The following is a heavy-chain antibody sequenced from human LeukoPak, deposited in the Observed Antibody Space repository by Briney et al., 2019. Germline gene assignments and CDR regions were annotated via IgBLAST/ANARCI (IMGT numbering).Heavy chain of an antibody. CDR1: GYTFTSYG. J-gene: IGHJ5*02. CDR3: ARAPERLGWFDP. CDR2: ISAYNGNT. Sequence: ASVEVSCKASGYTFTSYGISWVRQAPGQGLEWMGWISAYNGNTNYAQKLQGRVTMTTDTSTSTAYMELRSLRSDDTAVYYCARAPERLGWFDPWGQGTLVTVSS. D-gene: IGHD1-1*01. V-gene: IGHV1-18*01.